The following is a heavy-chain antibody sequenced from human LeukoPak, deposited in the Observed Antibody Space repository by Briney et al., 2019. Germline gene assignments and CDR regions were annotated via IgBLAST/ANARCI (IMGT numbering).Heavy chain of an antibody. CDR1: GFTFSSYA. CDR2: ISFDGNNK. CDR3: ARDRGWDVAMVLDY. V-gene: IGHV3-30-3*01. D-gene: IGHD3-10*01. J-gene: IGHJ4*02. Sequence: PGGSLRPSCEASGFTFSSYAMHWVRQAPGKGLEWVAVISFDGNNKYYADSVKDRFTISRDDSKNTLYLQMNSLRAEDTAVYYCARDRGWDVAMVLDYWGQGTLVTVSS.